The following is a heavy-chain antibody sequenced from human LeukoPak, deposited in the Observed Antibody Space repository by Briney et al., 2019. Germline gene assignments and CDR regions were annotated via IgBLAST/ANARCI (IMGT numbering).Heavy chain of an antibody. CDR2: ISYDGSNK. J-gene: IGHJ4*02. CDR3: ARDSSAYYDSSGYYDY. CDR1: GFTFSSYA. Sequence: GGSLRLSCAASGFTFSSYAMHWVRQAPGKGLEWVAVISYDGSNKYYADSVKGRFTISRDNSKNTLYLQMNSLRAEDTAVYYCARDSSAYYDSSGYYDYWGQGTLVTVSS. V-gene: IGHV3-30-3*01. D-gene: IGHD3-22*01.